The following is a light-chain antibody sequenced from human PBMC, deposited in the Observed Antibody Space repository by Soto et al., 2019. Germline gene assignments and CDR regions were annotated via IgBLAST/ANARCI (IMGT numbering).Light chain of an antibody. CDR3: TSYTGSAPFYI. V-gene: IGLV2-14*03. CDR2: DVN. CDR1: TTDVDGYDY. J-gene: IGLJ1*01. Sequence: QSVLTQPASGSGSPGQSITISCTGATTDVDGYDYVSWYQQHPGQAPKLMIFDVNNRPSGVSGRFSGSKSGDTASLTTSGLQAEDDGDYYFTSYTGSAPFYIFGSGTKVTVL.